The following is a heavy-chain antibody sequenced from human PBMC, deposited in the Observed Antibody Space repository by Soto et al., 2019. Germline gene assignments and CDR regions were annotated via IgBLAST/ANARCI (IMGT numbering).Heavy chain of an antibody. CDR1: GYTFNKFD. CDR3: AREAIGTDYMDV. Sequence: QVQLVQSGAEVKRPGASVRLSCKTSGYTFNKFDMNWVRQATGQELEWMGWVNPNSGTTGSAQKFRGRVTMTMDAAVNTAFMELTSLQFEDSAVYYCAREAIGTDYMDVWGKGTTVTVSS. CDR2: VNPNSGTT. D-gene: IGHD6-13*01. V-gene: IGHV1-8*01. J-gene: IGHJ6*03.